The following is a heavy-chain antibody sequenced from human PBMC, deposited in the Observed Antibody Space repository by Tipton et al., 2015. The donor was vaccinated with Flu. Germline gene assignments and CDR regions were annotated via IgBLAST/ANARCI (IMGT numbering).Heavy chain of an antibody. J-gene: IGHJ3*02. V-gene: IGHV4-39*07. CDR3: ARDAGDFGGNPLAFDI. CDR1: DDSISSGRYY. D-gene: IGHD4-23*01. CDR2: LYYSGST. Sequence: LRLSCTVSDDSISSGRYYWGWIRQPPGKGLEWIANLYYSGSTYYNPSLKSRVTIPMDTSKSHFFLRLTSVTAADTAVYYCARDAGDFGGNPLAFDIWGQGTMVTVSS.